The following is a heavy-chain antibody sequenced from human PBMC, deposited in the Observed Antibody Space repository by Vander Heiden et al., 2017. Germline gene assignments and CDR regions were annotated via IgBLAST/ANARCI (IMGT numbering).Heavy chain of an antibody. CDR1: GFPFGSYA. V-gene: IGHV3-23*01. CDR2: ISGSGGTT. CDR3: AKPYDILTASIGDY. Sequence: EWQLLESGGGLVQPGGPLKLPCEPSGFPFGSYAMSWVRQAPGKGLEWVSSISGSGGTTYYTVSVKGRFTISRDNSKNTLYLHMDSLRVEDTAVYYCAKPYDILTASIGDYWGQGTLVTVSS. D-gene: IGHD3-9*01. J-gene: IGHJ4*02.